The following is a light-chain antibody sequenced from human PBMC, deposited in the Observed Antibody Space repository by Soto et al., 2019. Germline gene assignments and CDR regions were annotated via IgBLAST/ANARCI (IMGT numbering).Light chain of an antibody. CDR1: QGISTY. Sequence: DIQLTQSPSFLSASVGDRVTITCRASQGISTYLAWYQQSPGKAPTLLIYAASTLQSGVPSRFSGSGSGTEFTLTISSRQPEDFATYFCQQLYSSPLSFGGGTKVEIK. CDR3: QQLYSSPLS. CDR2: AAS. J-gene: IGKJ4*01. V-gene: IGKV1-9*01.